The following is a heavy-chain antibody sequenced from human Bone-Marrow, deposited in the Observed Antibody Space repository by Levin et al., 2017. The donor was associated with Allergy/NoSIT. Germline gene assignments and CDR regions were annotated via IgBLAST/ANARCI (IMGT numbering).Heavy chain of an antibody. V-gene: IGHV3-21*01. Sequence: SVRGRFTISRDNAKKSLYLQMNSLRAEDTAVYYCARDAVAAEDLDYYYYGMDVWGQGTTVTVSS. D-gene: IGHD6-13*01. J-gene: IGHJ6*02. CDR3: ARDAVAAEDLDYYYYGMDV.